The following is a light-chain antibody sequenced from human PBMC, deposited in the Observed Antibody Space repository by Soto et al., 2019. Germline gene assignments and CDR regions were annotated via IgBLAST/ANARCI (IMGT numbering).Light chain of an antibody. CDR1: ALPKQY. CDR2: KDS. Sequence: SSELTQPPSVSVSPGQTARITCSGDALPKQYAYWYQQKPGQAPVLVIYKDSERPSGIPERFSGSSSGTTVTLTISGVQAEDEADYYCQSADSIGTFWVFGGGTKLTVL. J-gene: IGLJ3*02. V-gene: IGLV3-25*03. CDR3: QSADSIGTFWV.